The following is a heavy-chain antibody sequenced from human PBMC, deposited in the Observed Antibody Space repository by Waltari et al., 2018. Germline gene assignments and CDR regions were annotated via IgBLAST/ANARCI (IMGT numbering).Heavy chain of an antibody. CDR2: IFVTGNT. CDR1: GFTVSDTY. V-gene: IGHV3-53*01. J-gene: IGHJ3*01. CDR3: ARVTVVARVSDVFDV. Sequence: EVQVVESGGDLIQPGGSLRLSCADSGFTVSDTYMTWVRQAPGKGLDWVWTIFVTGNTHDADSGRGRFTISRDSSRNRVELQMDNLRAEDTATYYCARVTVVARVSDVFDVWGQGTMITVSS. D-gene: IGHD6-6*01.